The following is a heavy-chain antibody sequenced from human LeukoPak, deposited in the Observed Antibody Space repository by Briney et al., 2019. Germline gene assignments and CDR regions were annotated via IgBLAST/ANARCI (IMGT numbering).Heavy chain of an antibody. CDR1: GGTFSSYA. CDR3: ARGYSYGPGDYYYMDV. CDR2: IIPIFGTA. D-gene: IGHD5-18*01. Sequence: ASVKVSCKASGGTFSSYAISWVRQAPGQGLEWMGGIIPIFGTANYAQKFQGRVTITADESTSTAYMELSSLRSEDTAVYYCARGYSYGPGDYYYMDVWDKGTTVTVSS. J-gene: IGHJ6*03. V-gene: IGHV1-69*13.